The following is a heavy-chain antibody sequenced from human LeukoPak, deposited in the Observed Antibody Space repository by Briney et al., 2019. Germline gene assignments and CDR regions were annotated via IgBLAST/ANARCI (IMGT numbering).Heavy chain of an antibody. CDR3: ARLVPYDYLFGADYYYYYYMDV. J-gene: IGHJ6*03. D-gene: IGHD5-12*01. CDR2: IYYSGST. Sequence: PSETLSLTCTVSGGSISSSSYYWGWIRQPPGKGLEWIGSIYYSGSTYYNPSLKSRVTISVDTSKNQFSLKLSSVTAADTAVYYCARLVPYDYLFGADYYYYYYMDVWGKGTTVTVSS. V-gene: IGHV4-39*01. CDR1: GGSISSSSYY.